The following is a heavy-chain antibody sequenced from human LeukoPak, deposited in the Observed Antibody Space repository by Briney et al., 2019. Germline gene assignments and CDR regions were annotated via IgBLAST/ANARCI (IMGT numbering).Heavy chain of an antibody. D-gene: IGHD2-2*01. CDR3: ARAPTVLVGYCSSSSCQADY. V-gene: IGHV3-74*01. CDR2: TNSDGSTT. CDR1: GFTFSNFW. J-gene: IGHJ4*02. Sequence: PGGSLRLSCAASGFTFSNFWMHWVRQAPGKGLVWVSHTNSDGSTTDYADSVRGRFTISRDNAKNTLYLQMNSLTVEDTAVYYCARAPTVLVGYCSSSSCQADYWGQGTLVTVSS.